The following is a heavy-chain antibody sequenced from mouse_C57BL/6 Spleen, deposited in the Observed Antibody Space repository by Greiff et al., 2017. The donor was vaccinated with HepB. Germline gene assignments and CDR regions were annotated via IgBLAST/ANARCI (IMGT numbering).Heavy chain of an antibody. CDR3: ARVLLGGFAY. Sequence: VLLQQPGAELVRPGSSLKLSCQASGYTFTSYWMHWVKPRPIQGLEWIGNIDTSVSETHYSQKFKDKATLTVDKSSSTAYMQLSILTSEDSAVYYCARVLLGGFAYWGQGTLVTVSA. CDR1: GYTFTSYW. V-gene: IGHV1-52*01. J-gene: IGHJ3*01. CDR2: IDTSVSET. D-gene: IGHD3-1*01.